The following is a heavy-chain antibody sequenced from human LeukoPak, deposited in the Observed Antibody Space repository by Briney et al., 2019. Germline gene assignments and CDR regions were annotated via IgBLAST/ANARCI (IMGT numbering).Heavy chain of an antibody. D-gene: IGHD5/OR15-5a*01. CDR3: ARDKVSGRSWFDP. Sequence: ETLSLTCTVSGGSIKSYYWTWIRQPPGKGLEWIAYFYYSGRTFYNPALESRVTISVDMSKNQISLNLNSVTTADTAVYYCARDKVSGRSWFDPWGQGTLVTVSS. CDR1: GGSIKSYY. J-gene: IGHJ5*02. V-gene: IGHV4-59*12. CDR2: FYYSGRT.